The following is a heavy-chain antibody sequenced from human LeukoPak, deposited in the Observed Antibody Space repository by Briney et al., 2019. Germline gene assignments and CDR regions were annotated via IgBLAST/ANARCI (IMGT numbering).Heavy chain of an antibody. CDR1: GFTFNSYS. CDR3: ARGLQYYYDSSGYYFDY. D-gene: IGHD3-22*01. Sequence: PGGSLRLSCAASGFTFNSYSIHWGRQAPGKGLEWVAVISYDGSSKHYGDSVKGPFTISRDNSKNTLYLELSSLRAEDTAVFYCARGLQYYYDSSGYYFDYWGQGTLVTVSS. CDR2: ISYDGSSK. V-gene: IGHV3-30-3*01. J-gene: IGHJ4*02.